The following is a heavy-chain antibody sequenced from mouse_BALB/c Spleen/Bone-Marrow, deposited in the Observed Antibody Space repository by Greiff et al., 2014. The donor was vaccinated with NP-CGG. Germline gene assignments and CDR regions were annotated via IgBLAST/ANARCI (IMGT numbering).Heavy chain of an antibody. CDR2: IRNKPNGYTT. CDR3: ARDYSGYFDF. D-gene: IGHD5-1*01. CDR1: GFTFTDYF. J-gene: IGHJ2*01. V-gene: IGHV7-3*02. Sequence: EVQLQQSGGSLVQPGGSLRLSCTTSGFTFTDYFMTWVRQPPGKALEWLGFIRNKPNGYTTEYNPSVKGRFTISRDNSQGIFYLQMNTLRAEDSAIYYCARDYSGYFDFWGQGTTLTVSS.